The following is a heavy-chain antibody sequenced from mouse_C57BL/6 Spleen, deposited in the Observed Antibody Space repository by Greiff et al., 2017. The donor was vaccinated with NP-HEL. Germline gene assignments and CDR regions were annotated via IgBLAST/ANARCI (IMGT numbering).Heavy chain of an antibody. Sequence: VQLQQSGPELVKPGASVKISCKASGYSFTSYYIHWVKQRPGQGLEWIGWIYPGSGNTKYNEKFKGKATLSADTSSSTAYMQLSSLTSEDSAVYYCARRGYDYAYFDYWGQGTTLTVSS. D-gene: IGHD2-4*01. V-gene: IGHV1-66*01. CDR2: IYPGSGNT. CDR3: ARRGYDYAYFDY. CDR1: GYSFTSYY. J-gene: IGHJ2*01.